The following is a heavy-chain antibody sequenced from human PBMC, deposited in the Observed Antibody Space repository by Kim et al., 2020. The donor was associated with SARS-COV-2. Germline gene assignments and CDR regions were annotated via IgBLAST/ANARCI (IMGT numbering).Heavy chain of an antibody. Sequence: ASVKVSCKASGYTFDTYALYWVRQAPGQRFEWMGWINGGNGNTRYSQNFQGRVTITRDTSATTAYMELSSLTFKDTAVYYCAREGSGSYNWLAPWGQGTLVSVSS. D-gene: IGHD3-10*01. J-gene: IGHJ5*02. CDR2: INGGNGNT. CDR3: AREGSGSYNWLAP. V-gene: IGHV1-3*01. CDR1: GYTFDTYA.